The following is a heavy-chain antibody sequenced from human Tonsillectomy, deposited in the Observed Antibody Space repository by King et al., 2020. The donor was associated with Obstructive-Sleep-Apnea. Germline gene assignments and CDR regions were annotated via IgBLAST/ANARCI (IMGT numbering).Heavy chain of an antibody. CDR3: ARDKFGYSSGLPHDAFDI. D-gene: IGHD6-19*01. V-gene: IGHV4-4*02. Sequence: VQLQESGPGLVKPSGTLSLTCAVSGGSISSSNWWSWVRQPPGKGLEWIGEIYHSGSTTYNPSLKSRVTISVDKSQNQFSLKLSSVTAADTAVTYCARDKFGYSSGLPHDAFDIWGQGTMVTVSS. J-gene: IGHJ3*02. CDR1: GGSISSSNW. CDR2: IYHSGST.